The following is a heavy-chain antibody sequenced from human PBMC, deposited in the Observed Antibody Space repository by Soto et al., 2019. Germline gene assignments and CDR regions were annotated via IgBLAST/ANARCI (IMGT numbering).Heavy chain of an antibody. CDR3: ARDFPYSRCPIGAFGI. D-gene: IGHD6-13*01. J-gene: IGHJ3*02. CDR1: GCTFTDYA. CDR2: ISHDGNTK. V-gene: IGHV3-30-3*01. Sequence: QPGGSLRLSCAASGCTFTDYALHWVRQAPGKGLEWVAIISHDGNTKYYGDSVKVRFTNSRDNSRDTLYLHMSKLRPEDTAVYYCARDFPYSRCPIGAFGIWGPGTMVPVSS.